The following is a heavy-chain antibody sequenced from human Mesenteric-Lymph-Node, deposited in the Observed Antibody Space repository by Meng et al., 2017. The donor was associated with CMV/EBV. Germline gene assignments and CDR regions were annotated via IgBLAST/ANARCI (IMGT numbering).Heavy chain of an antibody. CDR2: MNPNSGNT. D-gene: IGHD1-1*01. CDR3: ARGRTTGRTSWFDP. V-gene: IGHV1-8*01. Sequence: SGYTFTSYDIHWVRQATGQGLEWMGWMNPNSGNTGYAQKFQGRVTMTRNTSISTAYMELSSLRSEDTAVYYCARGRTTGRTSWFDPWGQGTLVTVSS. J-gene: IGHJ5*02. CDR1: GYTFTSYD.